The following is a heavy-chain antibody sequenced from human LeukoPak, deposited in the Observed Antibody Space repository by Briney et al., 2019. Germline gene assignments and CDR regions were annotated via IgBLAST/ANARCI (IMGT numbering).Heavy chain of an antibody. V-gene: IGHV1-18*01. D-gene: IGHD5-24*01. CDR2: ISAYNGNT. Sequence: ASVKVSCKASGYTFTSYGISWVRQAPGQGLEWMGWISAYNGNTNYAQKLQGRVTMTTDTSTSTAYMELRSLRSDDTAVYYCVSDRSDGGFPESNGYPTFDLWGRGTLVTVSS. CDR3: VSDRSDGGFPESNGYPTFDL. CDR1: GYTFTSYG. J-gene: IGHJ2*01.